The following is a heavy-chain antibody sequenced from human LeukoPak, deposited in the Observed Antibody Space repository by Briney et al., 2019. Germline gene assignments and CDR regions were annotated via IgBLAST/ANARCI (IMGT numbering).Heavy chain of an antibody. J-gene: IGHJ4*02. CDR3: ARDQGQQLAIDY. CDR1: GFTFSSYA. D-gene: IGHD6-13*01. CDR2: ISYDGSNK. Sequence: GGSLRLSCAASGFTFSSYAMLWVRQASGKGLEWVAVISYDGSNKYYADSVKGRFTISRDNSKNTLYLQMNSLRAEDTAVYYCARDQGQQLAIDYWGQGTLVTVSS. V-gene: IGHV3-30*04.